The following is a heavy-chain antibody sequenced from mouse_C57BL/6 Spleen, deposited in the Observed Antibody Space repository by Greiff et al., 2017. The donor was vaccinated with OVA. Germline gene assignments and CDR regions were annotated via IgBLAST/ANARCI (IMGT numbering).Heavy chain of an antibody. D-gene: IGHD1-1*01. CDR3: ARRGYYEGFAY. CDR2: IYPGDGDT. J-gene: IGHJ3*01. V-gene: IGHV1-82*01. Sequence: VQLQQSGPELVKPGASVKISCKASGYAFSSSWMNWVKQRPGKGLEWIGRIYPGDGDTNYNGKFKGKATLTADKSSSTAYMQLSSLTSEDSAVDFCARRGYYEGFAYWGQGTLVTVSA. CDR1: GYAFSSSW.